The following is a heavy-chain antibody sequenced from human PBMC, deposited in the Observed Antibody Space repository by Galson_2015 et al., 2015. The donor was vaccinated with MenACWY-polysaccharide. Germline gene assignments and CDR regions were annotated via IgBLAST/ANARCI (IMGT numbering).Heavy chain of an antibody. D-gene: IGHD2-21*01. CDR2: INYDGRTT. CDR3: MKGGWGSVFDY. J-gene: IGHJ4*02. V-gene: IGHV3-74*01. Sequence: SLRLSCAASGFTFSTYWMNWVRQVPGKGLVWVSHINYDGRTTSYADSVRGRFTISRDNAKSTLYLQMSSLRAEDTAIYYCMKGGWGSVFDYWGQGTLVTVSS. CDR1: GFTFSTYW.